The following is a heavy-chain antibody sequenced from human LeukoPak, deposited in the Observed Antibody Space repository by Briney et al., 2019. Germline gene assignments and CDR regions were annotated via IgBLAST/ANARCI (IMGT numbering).Heavy chain of an antibody. J-gene: IGHJ4*02. D-gene: IGHD6-19*01. Sequence: GGSLRLSCVASGFTFSSYGMHWVRQAPGKGLEWVAVIWYDGSNKYYADSVKGRFTISRDNSKNTLYLQMNSLRAEDTAVYYCAKVQAVAGTTRSFYFDYWGQGTLVTVSS. CDR3: AKVQAVAGTTRSFYFDY. V-gene: IGHV3-33*06. CDR1: GFTFSSYG. CDR2: IWYDGSNK.